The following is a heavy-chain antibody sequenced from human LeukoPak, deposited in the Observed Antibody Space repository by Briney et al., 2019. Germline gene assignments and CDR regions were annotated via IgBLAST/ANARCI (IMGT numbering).Heavy chain of an antibody. CDR2: IIPILGIA. CDR3: ALSPFRACSSGYFGRGDYYYGMDV. CDR1: GGTFSSYA. J-gene: IGHJ6*02. D-gene: IGHD3-22*01. Sequence: SVKVSCKASGGTFSSYAISWVRQAPGQGLEWMGRIIPILGIANYAQKFQGRVTITADKSTSTAYMELSSLRSEDTAVYYCALSPFRACSSGYFGRGDYYYGMDVWGQGTTVTVSS. V-gene: IGHV1-69*04.